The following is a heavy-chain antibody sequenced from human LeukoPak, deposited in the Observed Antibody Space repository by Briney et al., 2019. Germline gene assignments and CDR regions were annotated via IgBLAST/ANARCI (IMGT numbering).Heavy chain of an antibody. CDR1: GFRFSDFW. Sequence: GGSLRLPCTASGFRFSDFWMHWVRQAPGKGLEWVSRIRGDWHDTTYADSVKGRFTISRDNAQNTLYLRMNSLRVEDTAVYYCASDRVLGSGSLDNWGQGTLVTVSS. D-gene: IGHD3-10*01. CDR2: IRGDWHDT. CDR3: ASDRVLGSGSLDN. J-gene: IGHJ4*02. V-gene: IGHV3-74*01.